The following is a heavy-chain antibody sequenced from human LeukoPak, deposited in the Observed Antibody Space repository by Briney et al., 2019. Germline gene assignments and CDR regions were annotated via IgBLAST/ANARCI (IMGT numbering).Heavy chain of an antibody. J-gene: IGHJ4*02. V-gene: IGHV4-61*05. Sequence: SETLSLTCAVSGGSISSSGYDWGWIRQPPGKGLEWIGYIYYSGSTSYNPSLKSRVTISLDTAKNQISLRLSSVTAADTAVYYCARGSGSYIDYWGQGTLVTVSS. D-gene: IGHD1-26*01. CDR3: ARGSGSYIDY. CDR2: IYYSGST. CDR1: GGSISSSGYD.